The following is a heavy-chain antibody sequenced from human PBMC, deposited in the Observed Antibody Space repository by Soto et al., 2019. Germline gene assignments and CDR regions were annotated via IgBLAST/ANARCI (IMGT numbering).Heavy chain of an antibody. CDR2: IIPIFGTA. J-gene: IGHJ3*02. D-gene: IGHD3-22*01. V-gene: IGHV1-69*12. CDR3: ARDRSVTMIVVGDAFDI. Sequence: QVQLVQSGAEVKKPGSSVKVSCKASGGTFSSYAISWVRQAPGQGLEWMGGIIPIFGTANYAQKFQGRVTITADEPRSTAYMELSSLRSEDTAVYYCARDRSVTMIVVGDAFDIWGQGTMVTVSS. CDR1: GGTFSSYA.